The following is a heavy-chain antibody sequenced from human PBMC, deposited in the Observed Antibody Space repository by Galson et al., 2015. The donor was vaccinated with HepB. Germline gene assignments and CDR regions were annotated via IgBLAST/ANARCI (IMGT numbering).Heavy chain of an antibody. CDR2: IKSKTDGGTT. D-gene: IGHD3-16*01. CDR1: GFTFSNAW. V-gene: IGHV3-15*01. J-gene: IGHJ4*02. CDR3: TTLPTNPLAITFRVGWPPYYFDY. Sequence: SLRLSCAASGFTFSNAWMSWVRQAPGKGLEWVGRIKSKTDGGTTDYAAPVKGRFTISRDDSKNTLYLQMNSLKTEDTAVYYCTTLPTNPLAITFRVGWPPYYFDYWGQGTLVTVSS.